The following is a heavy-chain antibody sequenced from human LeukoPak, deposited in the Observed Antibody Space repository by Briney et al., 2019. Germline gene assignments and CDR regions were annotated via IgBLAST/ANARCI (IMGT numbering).Heavy chain of an antibody. J-gene: IGHJ5*02. CDR3: VRALYNSGQFDP. CDR1: GFTFRKFD. Sequence: GGSLRLSCAASGFTFRKFDMHWVRQATGKGLEWVSGISSSGDTFYQDSVKGRFTISRENGENSLSLQLNSLRTGDTAVYYCVRALYNSGQFDPWGQGTLVTVSS. V-gene: IGHV3-13*04. D-gene: IGHD5-12*01. CDR2: ISSSGDT.